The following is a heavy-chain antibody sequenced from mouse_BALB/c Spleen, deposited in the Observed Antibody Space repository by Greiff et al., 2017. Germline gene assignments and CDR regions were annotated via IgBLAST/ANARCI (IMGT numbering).Heavy chain of an antibody. CDR2: ISSGSSTI. V-gene: IGHV5-17*02. CDR3: ARDGNYVPFAY. CDR1: GFTFSSFG. D-gene: IGHD2-1*01. J-gene: IGHJ3*01. Sequence: DVMLVESGGGLVQPGGSRKLSCAASGFTFSSFGMHWVRQAPEKGLEWVAYISSGSSTIYYADTVKGRFTISRDNPKNTLFLQMTSLRSEDTAMYYCARDGNYVPFAYWGQGTLVTVSA.